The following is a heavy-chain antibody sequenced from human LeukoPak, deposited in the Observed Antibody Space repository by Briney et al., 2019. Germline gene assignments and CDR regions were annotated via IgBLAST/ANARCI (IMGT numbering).Heavy chain of an antibody. CDR2: IIPILGIA. V-gene: IGHV1-69*04. Sequence: SVKVSCKASGGTFSSYAISWVRQPPGQGLEWMGMIIPILGIANYAQKFQGRVKITAEKSTSTAYMERRSLRSEDTAVYYCVRDGAVAGTPYDVFDIWGQGTMVTVSS. J-gene: IGHJ3*02. CDR3: VRDGAVAGTPYDVFDI. D-gene: IGHD6-19*01. CDR1: GGTFSSYA.